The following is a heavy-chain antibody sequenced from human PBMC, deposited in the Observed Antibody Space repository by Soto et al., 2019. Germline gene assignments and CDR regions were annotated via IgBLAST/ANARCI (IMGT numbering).Heavy chain of an antibody. CDR3: AKLLIAAGTGY. Sequence: EVQLLESGGNLVQTGGSLRLSCAPSGFTFSSYAMSWVRQAPGKGLEWVSSISSSGGSTYYAGSVKGRFTISRDNSKSTLYLQMNSLRADDTAVYVCAKLLIAAGTGYWGQGTLVTVSS. D-gene: IGHD6-13*01. CDR1: GFTFSSYA. V-gene: IGHV3-23*01. J-gene: IGHJ4*02. CDR2: ISSSGGST.